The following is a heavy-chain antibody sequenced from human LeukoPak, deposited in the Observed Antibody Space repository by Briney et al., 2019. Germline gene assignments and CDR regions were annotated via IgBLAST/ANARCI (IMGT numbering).Heavy chain of an antibody. CDR1: GGSISSYY. Sequence: SEALSLTCTVSGGSISSYYWSWIRQPPGKGLEWIGFIYYSGGTNYNPSLQSRVTISVDTSKNQFSLKLSSVTAADTAVYYCARAQYGGYYGMDVWGQGTTVTVSS. CDR3: ARAQYGGYYGMDV. D-gene: IGHD2-8*01. CDR2: IYYSGGT. J-gene: IGHJ6*02. V-gene: IGHV4-59*01.